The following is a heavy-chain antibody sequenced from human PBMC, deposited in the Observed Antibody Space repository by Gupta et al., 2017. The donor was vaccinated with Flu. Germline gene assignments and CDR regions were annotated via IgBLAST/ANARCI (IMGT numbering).Heavy chain of an antibody. J-gene: IGHJ6*02. CDR3: ARYTYSYGLDV. Sequence: SWVRLAPGKGPEWVANINRDGSATYYVDSVKGRFTISRDNAKNSLFLQMSSLRAEDTALYYCARYTYSYGLDVWGQGTTVTVFS. V-gene: IGHV3-7*01. CDR2: INRDGSAT.